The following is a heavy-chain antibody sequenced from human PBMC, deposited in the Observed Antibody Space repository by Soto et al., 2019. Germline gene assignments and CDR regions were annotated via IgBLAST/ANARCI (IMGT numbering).Heavy chain of an antibody. CDR3: AGNTEKGY. Sequence: EVQLVESGGGLVQPRGSLRLSCAASGFIVSSNYMSWVRQAQGKGLEWVSVIYSGGNIYYVDSVKGRFTSSRDNSKNTLYLQMNSLRVEGSGVYYCAGNTEKGYWGQGTVVTVSS. V-gene: IGHV3-66*01. J-gene: IGHJ4*02. CDR1: GFIVSSNY. D-gene: IGHD2-2*02. CDR2: IYSGGNI.